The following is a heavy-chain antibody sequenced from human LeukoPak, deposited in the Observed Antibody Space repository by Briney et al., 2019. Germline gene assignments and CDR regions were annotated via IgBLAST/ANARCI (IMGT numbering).Heavy chain of an antibody. CDR2: ISGSGGTS. V-gene: IGHV3-23*01. D-gene: IGHD5-18*01. Sequence: AGSLRLSCASSGFTFSSYAMNWVRQAPGKGLEWVSGISGSGGTSDYADSVKGRFTISGDNSKNTLYLQVNSLRAEDTAVYYCARSGGLQLWLLWDYWGQGTLVTVSS. J-gene: IGHJ4*02. CDR1: GFTFSSYA. CDR3: ARSGGLQLWLLWDY.